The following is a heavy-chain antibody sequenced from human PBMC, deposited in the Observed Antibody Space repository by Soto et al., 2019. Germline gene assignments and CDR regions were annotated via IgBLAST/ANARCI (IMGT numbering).Heavy chain of an antibody. J-gene: IGHJ5*02. CDR2: IFHSGQT. D-gene: IGHD3-16*01. Sequence: QVRLQESGPGLVKPSETLSLTCIVSGDSMSSDFWTWIRQPPGQGLEWIGYIFHSGQTNYNPSLNGRVTISVDTSKKQFSLKMNSVTGADTAVYYCARGQGHYDESGPNYFDPWGPGALVVVSS. CDR1: GDSMSSDF. CDR3: ARGQGHYDESGPNYFDP. V-gene: IGHV4-59*01.